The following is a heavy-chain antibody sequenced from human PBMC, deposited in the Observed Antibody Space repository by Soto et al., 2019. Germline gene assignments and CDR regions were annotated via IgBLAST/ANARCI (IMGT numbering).Heavy chain of an antibody. CDR1: GYTFTSYA. CDR3: ARGIVVVPAVNNWFDP. CDR2: INAGNGNT. V-gene: IGHV1-3*01. Sequence: ASVKVSCKASGYTFTSYAMHWVRQAPGQRLEWMGWINAGNGNTKYSQKFQGRVTITRDTSASTAYMELSSLRSEDTAVYYCARGIVVVPAVNNWFDPWGQGTLVTAPQ. D-gene: IGHD2-2*01. J-gene: IGHJ5*02.